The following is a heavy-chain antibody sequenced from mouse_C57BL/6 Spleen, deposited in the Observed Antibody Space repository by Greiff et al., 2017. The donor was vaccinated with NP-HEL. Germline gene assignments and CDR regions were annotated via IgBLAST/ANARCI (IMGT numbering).Heavy chain of an antibody. V-gene: IGHV1-83*01. CDR3: RRESSFDY. Sequence: VHVKQSGPELVKPGASVKMSCKASGYTFTDYYMHWVKQKPGKGLEWIGEIYPGSGNTYYNEKFKGKATLTADTSSSTAYMQLSSLTSEDSAVYFCARRESSFDYWGQGTTLTVSS. D-gene: IGHD1-3*01. CDR1: YTFTDYYM. CDR2: YPGSGNTY. J-gene: IGHJ2*01.